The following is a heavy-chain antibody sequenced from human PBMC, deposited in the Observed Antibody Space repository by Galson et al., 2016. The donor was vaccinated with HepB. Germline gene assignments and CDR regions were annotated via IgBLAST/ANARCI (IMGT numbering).Heavy chain of an antibody. CDR1: GFTFSNYA. CDR2: ISFDGSNK. D-gene: IGHD3-22*01. V-gene: IGHV3-30-3*01. Sequence: SLRLSCAASGFTFSNYAIHWVRQAPGRGLEWVAVISFDGSNKYYADSVKGRFTISRDNSKNTLYLQMNNLRAEDTAVYYCAREVSSGYYEVFDYRGQGALVTVSS. J-gene: IGHJ4*02. CDR3: AREVSSGYYEVFDY.